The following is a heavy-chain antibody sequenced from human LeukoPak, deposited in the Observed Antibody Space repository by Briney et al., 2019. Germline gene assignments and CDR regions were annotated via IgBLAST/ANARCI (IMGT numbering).Heavy chain of an antibody. J-gene: IGHJ4*02. CDR1: GFTFSSYE. D-gene: IGHD6-19*01. V-gene: IGHV3-23*01. CDR3: AKDWFPWYSSGWYCDY. Sequence: GGSLRLSCAASGFTFSSYEMNWVRQAPGKGLEWVSAISGSGGSTYYADSVKGRFTISRDNSKNTLYLQMNSLRAEDTAVYYCAKDWFPWYSSGWYCDYWGQGTLVTVSS. CDR2: ISGSGGST.